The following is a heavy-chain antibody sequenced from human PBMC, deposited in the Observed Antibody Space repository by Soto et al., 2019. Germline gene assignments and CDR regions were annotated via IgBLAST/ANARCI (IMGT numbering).Heavy chain of an antibody. CDR3: TPFQYSSSSGVYA. D-gene: IGHD6-6*01. CDR1: GFTFINAW. Sequence: EVQLVESGGGLVRPGGSLRLSCAASGFTFINAWMSWVRQAPGKGLEWVGRITSKTDGGTTEYAAPVKGRFTISRDDSKNTLYLQMNSLKTEDTAVYYCTPFQYSSSSGVYAWGQGTLVTVSS. V-gene: IGHV3-15*01. J-gene: IGHJ5*02. CDR2: ITSKTDGGTT.